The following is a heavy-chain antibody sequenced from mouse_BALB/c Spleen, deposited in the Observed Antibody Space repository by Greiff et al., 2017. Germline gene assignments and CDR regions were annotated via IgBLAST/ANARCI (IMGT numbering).Heavy chain of an antibody. CDR3: ARNYDYDDGLAY. J-gene: IGHJ3*01. D-gene: IGHD2-4*01. Sequence: DVQLVESGGGLVQPGGSLKLSCAASGFTFSSYTMSWVRQTPEKRLEWVAYISNGGGSTYYPDTVKGRFTISRDNAKNTLYLQMSSLKSEDTAMYYCARNYDYDDGLAYWGQGTLVTVSA. V-gene: IGHV5-12-2*01. CDR2: ISNGGGST. CDR1: GFTFSSYT.